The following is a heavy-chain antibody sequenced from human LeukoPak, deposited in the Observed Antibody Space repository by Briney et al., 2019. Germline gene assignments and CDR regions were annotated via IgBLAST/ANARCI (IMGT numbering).Heavy chain of an antibody. CDR2: IYSSGRT. D-gene: IGHD3-10*01. J-gene: IGHJ4*02. V-gene: IGHV4-4*07. CDR3: ARLNTMIRGVMTFDY. Sequence: PSETLSLTCIVSGGSIGSYYWTWIRQPAGKGLERIGLIYSSGRTNYNPSLQSRVTMSVDTSNNQFSLKLSSVTAADTAVYYCARLNTMIRGVMTFDYWGQGTLVTVSS. CDR1: GGSIGSYY.